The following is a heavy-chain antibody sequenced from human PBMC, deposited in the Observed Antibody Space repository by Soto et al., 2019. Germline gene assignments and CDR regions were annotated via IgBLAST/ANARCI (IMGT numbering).Heavy chain of an antibody. Sequence: PGGSLRLSCAASGFTFSSYWMSWVRQAPGKGLEWVANIKQDGSEKYYVDSVKGRFTISRDNAKNSLYLQMNSLRAEDTAVYYCARDYHSSSWYNPKLYFDYWGQGTLVTVSS. CDR2: IKQDGSEK. V-gene: IGHV3-7*05. J-gene: IGHJ4*02. CDR1: GFTFSSYW. CDR3: ARDYHSSSWYNPKLYFDY. D-gene: IGHD6-13*01.